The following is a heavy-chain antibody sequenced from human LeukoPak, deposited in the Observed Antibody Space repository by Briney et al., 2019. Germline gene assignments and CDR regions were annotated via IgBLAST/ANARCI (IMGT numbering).Heavy chain of an antibody. CDR3: ARSYYYYDSSGYHY. Sequence: ASVKVSCKASGYTFTSYGISWVRQAPGQGLEWMGWISAYNGNTNYAQKLQGRVTMTTDTSTSTAYMELRSLRSDDTAVYYCARSYYYYDSSGYHYWGQGTLVTVSS. CDR1: GYTFTSYG. J-gene: IGHJ4*02. D-gene: IGHD3-22*01. CDR2: ISAYNGNT. V-gene: IGHV1-18*01.